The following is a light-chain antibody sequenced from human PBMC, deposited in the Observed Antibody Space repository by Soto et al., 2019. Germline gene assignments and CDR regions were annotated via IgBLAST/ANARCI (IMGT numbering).Light chain of an antibody. CDR3: QQHENYPLT. V-gene: IGKV1-9*01. Sequence: DIQVTQSPSFLSASVVDRVTITCRASQGISSHLTWYQQAPGKAPKVLIYAASTLQSGVPSRFSGSGSGTEFTLTISSLQPEDFATYYCQQHENYPLTFGRGTRLEIK. CDR2: AAS. CDR1: QGISSH. J-gene: IGKJ5*01.